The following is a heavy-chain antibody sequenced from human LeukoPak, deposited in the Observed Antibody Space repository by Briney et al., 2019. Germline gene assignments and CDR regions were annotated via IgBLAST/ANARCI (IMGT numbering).Heavy chain of an antibody. Sequence: TGGSLRLSCAASGYTFSSYAMSWVRRSPGKGREWVSAIGGSGGSTYYADSVKGRFTISRDNTKTTLYLQMNSLRAEDTAVYYCAKPQEGDLWVPDYWGQGTLVTVSS. CDR3: AKPQEGDLWVPDY. CDR1: GYTFSSYA. J-gene: IGHJ4*02. V-gene: IGHV3-23*01. D-gene: IGHD3-3*01. CDR2: IGGSGGST.